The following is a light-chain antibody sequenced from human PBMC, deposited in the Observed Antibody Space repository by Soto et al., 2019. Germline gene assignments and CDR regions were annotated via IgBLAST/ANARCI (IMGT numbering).Light chain of an antibody. J-gene: IGLJ1*01. CDR3: SSYTSSSTPIV. CDR2: EGT. Sequence: QSVLTQPASVSGSPGQSITISCTGTSSDVGTYNLVSWYQQHPGKAPKLMVYEGTKRPSGVSNRFSGSKSGNTASLTISGLQAEDEADYYCSSYTSSSTPIVFGTGTKVTVL. V-gene: IGLV2-14*02. CDR1: SSDVGTYNL.